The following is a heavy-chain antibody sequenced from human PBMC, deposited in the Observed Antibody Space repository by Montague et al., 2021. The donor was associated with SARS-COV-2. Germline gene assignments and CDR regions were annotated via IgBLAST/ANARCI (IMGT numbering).Heavy chain of an antibody. Sequence: TLSLTCAVSGGSISSGGYSWSWIRQPPGKGLEWIGYIYHSGSTYYNPSLKSRVTISVDRSKNQFSLKLSSVTAADTAVYYCARVTPIPYYYDSSGYYGGWFDPWGQGTLVTVSS. D-gene: IGHD3-22*01. V-gene: IGHV4-30-2*01. CDR1: GGSISSGGYS. CDR2: IYHSGST. J-gene: IGHJ5*02. CDR3: ARVTPIPYYYDSSGYYGGWFDP.